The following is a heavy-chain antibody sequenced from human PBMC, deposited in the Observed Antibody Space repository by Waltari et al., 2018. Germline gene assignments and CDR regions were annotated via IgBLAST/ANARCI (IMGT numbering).Heavy chain of an antibody. CDR3: ARDQVAVAGTGICY. Sequence: EVQLVESGGGLVQPGGSLRLSCAASGFTFSSYWMSWVRQAPGKGLEWVANIKQDGSEKYYVDSVKCRFTIARDNAKNSLYLQMNSLRAEDTAVYYCARDQVAVAGTGICYWGQGTLVTVSS. CDR2: IKQDGSEK. V-gene: IGHV3-7*01. CDR1: GFTFSSYW. D-gene: IGHD6-19*01. J-gene: IGHJ4*02.